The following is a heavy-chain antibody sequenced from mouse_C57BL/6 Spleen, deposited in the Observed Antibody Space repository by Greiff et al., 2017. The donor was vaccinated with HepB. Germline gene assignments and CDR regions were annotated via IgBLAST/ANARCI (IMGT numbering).Heavy chain of an antibody. D-gene: IGHD1-1*01. Sequence: EVMLVESGGGLVKPGGSLKLSCAASGFTFSSYTMSWVRQTPEKRLEWVATISGGGGNTYYPDSVKGRFTISRDNAKNTLYLQMSSLRSEDTALYYCASPITTVVANYAMDYWGQGTSVTVSS. J-gene: IGHJ4*01. CDR2: ISGGGGNT. CDR1: GFTFSSYT. V-gene: IGHV5-9*01. CDR3: ASPITTVVANYAMDY.